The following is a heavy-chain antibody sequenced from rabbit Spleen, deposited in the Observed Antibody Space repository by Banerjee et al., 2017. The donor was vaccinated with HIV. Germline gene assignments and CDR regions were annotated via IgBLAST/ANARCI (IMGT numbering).Heavy chain of an antibody. J-gene: IGHJ6*01. Sequence: QEQLVESGGGLVQPEGSLTLTCTASGFSFSSNYYMCWVRQAPGKGLEWIACIYAGSSGTTYYASWAKGRFTISKTSSTTVTLQMTSLTAADTATYFCARDTGSSFSTYGMDLWGPGTLVTVS. V-gene: IGHV1S45*01. CDR2: IYAGSSGTT. CDR3: ARDTGSSFSTYGMDL. CDR1: GFSFSSNYY. D-gene: IGHD8-1*01.